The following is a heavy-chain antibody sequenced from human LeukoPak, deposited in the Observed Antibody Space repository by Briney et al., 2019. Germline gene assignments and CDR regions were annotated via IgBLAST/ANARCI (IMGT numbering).Heavy chain of an antibody. V-gene: IGHV1-18*01. CDR2: ISAYNGNT. CDR3: AREIYSSGWYPTVSYFDY. J-gene: IGHJ4*02. D-gene: IGHD6-19*01. Sequence: ASVKASCKASGYTFTSYGISWVRQAPGQGLEWMGWISAYNGNTNYAQKLQGRVTMTTDTSTSTAYMELRSLRSDDTAVYYCAREIYSSGWYPTVSYFDYWGQGTLVTVSS. CDR1: GYTFTSYG.